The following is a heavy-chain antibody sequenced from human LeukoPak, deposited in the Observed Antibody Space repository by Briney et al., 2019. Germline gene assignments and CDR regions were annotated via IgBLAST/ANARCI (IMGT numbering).Heavy chain of an antibody. V-gene: IGHV4-31*03. J-gene: IGHJ4*02. CDR1: GGSISSGGYY. CDR3: AAAGLLPNYGPAFDY. CDR2: IYYSGST. D-gene: IGHD3-10*01. Sequence: SQTLSLTCTVSGGSISSGGYYWSWIRQHPGKGLEWIGYIYYSGSTYYNPSLKSRVTISVDTSKNQFSLKLSSVTAADTAVYYCAAAGLLPNYGPAFDYWGQGTLVTVSS.